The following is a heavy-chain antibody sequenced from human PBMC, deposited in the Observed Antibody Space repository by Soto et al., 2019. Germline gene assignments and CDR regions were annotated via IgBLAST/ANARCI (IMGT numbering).Heavy chain of an antibody. J-gene: IGHJ1*01. CDR2: INPSGGST. CDR1: GYTFTSYY. V-gene: IGHV1-46*01. D-gene: IGHD2-15*01. CDR3: ARGEYCSGGSCYPRAEYFQH. Sequence: GASVKVSCKASGYTFTSYYMHWVRQAPGQGLEWMGIINPSGGSTSYAQKFQGRVTMTRDTSTSTVYMELSSLRSEDTAVYYCARGEYCSGGSCYPRAEYFQHWGQGTLVTVPS.